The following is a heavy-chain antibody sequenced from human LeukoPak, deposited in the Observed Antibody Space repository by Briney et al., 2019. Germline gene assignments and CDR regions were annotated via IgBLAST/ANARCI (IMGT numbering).Heavy chain of an antibody. CDR2: IYNTGST. D-gene: IGHD3-10*01. Sequence: SETLSLTYTVSGGSISGYYWSWIRQPPGKGLEWIGYIYNTGSTSNNPSLKSRVTISVDTSKKHFSLRLSSVTAADTAVYYCARETPYGSGSYPFDYWGQGILVTVSS. CDR1: GGSISGYY. J-gene: IGHJ4*02. V-gene: IGHV4-59*01. CDR3: ARETPYGSGSYPFDY.